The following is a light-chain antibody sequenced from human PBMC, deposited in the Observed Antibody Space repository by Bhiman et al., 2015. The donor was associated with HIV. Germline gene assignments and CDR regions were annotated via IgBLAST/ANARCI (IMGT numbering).Light chain of an antibody. CDR2: EVN. J-gene: IGLJ2*01. V-gene: IGLV2-8*01. CDR3: SSYASSSTLV. Sequence: QSALTQPPSASGSPGQSVTISCTGTSSDVGGYNYVSWYQQHPGKAPKFMIYEVNKWPSGVPDRFSGSKSANTASLTISGLQAEDEADYYCSSYASSSTLVFGGGTQLTVL. CDR1: SSDVGGYNY.